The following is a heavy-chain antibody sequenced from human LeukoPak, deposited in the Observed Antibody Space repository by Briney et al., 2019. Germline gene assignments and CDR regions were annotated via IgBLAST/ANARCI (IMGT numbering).Heavy chain of an antibody. CDR3: ARDNELATGGLDP. CDR1: GGTFSSYA. CDR2: IIPIFGTA. Sequence: SVKVSCKASGGTFSSYAISWVRQAPGQGLEWMGGIIPIFGTANYAQKFQGRVTITADKSTSTAYMELSSLRSEDTAVYYCARDNELATGGLDPWGQGTLVTVSS. V-gene: IGHV1-69*06. D-gene: IGHD5-24*01. J-gene: IGHJ5*02.